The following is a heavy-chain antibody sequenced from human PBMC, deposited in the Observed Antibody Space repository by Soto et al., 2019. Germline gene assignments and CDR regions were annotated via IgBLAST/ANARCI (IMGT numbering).Heavy chain of an antibody. CDR2: INPNADKT. V-gene: IGHV1-8*01. CDR1: GYTFTTYD. Sequence: QVQLVQSGAEVKKPGPSVKVSCKTSGYTFTTYDINWVRQTPGQGLEWMGWINPNADKTGFAQRFQGRVTMTKDTSINTVFMELNNLRSEDTAVYYCARQRRGTWYYFDHWGQGTLVTVSS. J-gene: IGHJ4*02. CDR3: ARQRRGTWYYFDH. D-gene: IGHD3-16*01.